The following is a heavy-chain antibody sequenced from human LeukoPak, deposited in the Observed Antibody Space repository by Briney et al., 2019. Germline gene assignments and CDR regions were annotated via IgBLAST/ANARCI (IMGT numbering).Heavy chain of an antibody. J-gene: IGHJ4*02. D-gene: IGHD3-22*01. V-gene: IGHV4-39*07. CDR3: ARASSGYQYYFDY. CDR1: GGSISSSSYY. CDR2: IYYSGST. Sequence: SETLSLTCTVSGGSISSSSYYWGWIRQPPGKGLEWIGSIYYSGSTYYNPSLKSRVTISVDTSKNQFSLKLSSVTAADTAVYYCARASSGYQYYFDYWGQGTLVTVSS.